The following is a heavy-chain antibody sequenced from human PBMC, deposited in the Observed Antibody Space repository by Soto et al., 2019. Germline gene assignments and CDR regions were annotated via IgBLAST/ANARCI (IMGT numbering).Heavy chain of an antibody. Sequence: PVGSLRLSCAASGFTFSTYGMHWVRQAPGKGLEWVALISYDGRNKKYADSVQGRFTVSRDNSKNTLYLEVNTLRAEDTAVYYCAKSSDTSGYYPEYWGQGTLVTVSS. J-gene: IGHJ4*02. CDR3: AKSSDTSGYYPEY. V-gene: IGHV3-30*18. CDR1: GFTFSTYG. D-gene: IGHD3-22*01. CDR2: ISYDGRNK.